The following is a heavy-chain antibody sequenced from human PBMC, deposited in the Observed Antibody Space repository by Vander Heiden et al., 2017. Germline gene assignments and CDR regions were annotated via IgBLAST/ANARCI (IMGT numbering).Heavy chain of an antibody. CDR2: IYYKEST. CDR1: CGSISTSHYF. J-gene: IGHJ3*02. CDR3: ARWEYGGNSNTLDI. D-gene: IGHD2-21*01. Sequence: QLQLQESSPGLVKPSATPSLTCIVSCGSISTSHYFWGWIRQPQGKGLEWIANIYYKESTFYNPSLRSRATISRDTSKNHFSLKLSSVTAADTAVDYCARWEYGGNSNTLDIWGQGTVSTVSS. V-gene: IGHV4-39*02.